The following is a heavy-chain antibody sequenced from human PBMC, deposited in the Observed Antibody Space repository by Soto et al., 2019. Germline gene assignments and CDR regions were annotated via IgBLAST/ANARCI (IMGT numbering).Heavy chain of an antibody. D-gene: IGHD6-19*01. J-gene: IGHJ6*03. CDR2: ISSSGSTI. CDR1: GFTFSDYY. CDR3: ARDSGWLVGYYYYYYMDV. V-gene: IGHV3-11*01. Sequence: QVQLVESGGGLVKPGGSLRLSCAASGFTFSDYYMSWIRQAPGKGLEWVSYISSSGSTIYYADSVKGRFTISGDNAKNSLYLQVNSLRAEDTAVYFCARDSGWLVGYYYYYYMDVWGKGTTVTVSS.